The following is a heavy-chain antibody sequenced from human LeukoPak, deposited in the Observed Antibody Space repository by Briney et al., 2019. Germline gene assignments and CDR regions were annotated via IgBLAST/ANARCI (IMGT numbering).Heavy chain of an antibody. CDR3: ARTGYGSGYYFDY. J-gene: IGHJ4*02. Sequence: SETLSLTCAVYGGSFSGYYWSWIRQPPGKGLEWIGEINHSGSTNYNPSLKSRVTISVDTSKNQFSLKLSSVTAADTAVYSCARTGYGSGYYFDYWGQGTLVTVSS. D-gene: IGHD3-10*01. CDR2: INHSGST. V-gene: IGHV4-34*01. CDR1: GGSFSGYY.